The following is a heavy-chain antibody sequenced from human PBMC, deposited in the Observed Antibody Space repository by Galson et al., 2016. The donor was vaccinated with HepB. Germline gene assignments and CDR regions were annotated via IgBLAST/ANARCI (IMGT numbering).Heavy chain of an antibody. V-gene: IGHV3-48*03. Sequence: SLRLSCAASGFTFSRYEMNWVRQAPGKGLEWVSYISSSGTTIYYADSVKGRFTISRDNAKNSLYLRMNSLRAEDTAVYYCAREPVRLDDLLTGPPKNPDYWGQGTLATVSS. CDR2: ISSSGTTI. D-gene: IGHD3-9*01. CDR3: AREPVRLDDLLTGPPKNPDY. CDR1: GFTFSRYE. J-gene: IGHJ4*02.